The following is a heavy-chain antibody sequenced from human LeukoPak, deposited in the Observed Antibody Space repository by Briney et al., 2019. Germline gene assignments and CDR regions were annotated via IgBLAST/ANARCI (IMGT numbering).Heavy chain of an antibody. J-gene: IGHJ4*02. V-gene: IGHV3-7*01. CDR3: ARDRDSSWYPYFES. Sequence: PGGSLRLSCVGSGFTFSRYWLNWVRQVPGKGLEWVTNIKQDGSQTYYIDSVKGRFTISRDNAKNSVYLQLNSLRVEDTAVYYCARDRDSSWYPYFESWGQGTLVTVSS. CDR2: IKQDGSQT. D-gene: IGHD6-13*01. CDR1: GFTFSRYW.